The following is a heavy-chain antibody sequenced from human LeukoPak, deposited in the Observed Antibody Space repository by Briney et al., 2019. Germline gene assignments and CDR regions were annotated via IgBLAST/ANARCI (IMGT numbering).Heavy chain of an antibody. J-gene: IGHJ3*02. CDR1: GFTVSSNY. CDR3: ARDDYGGTWDAFDI. CDR2: IYSGGST. D-gene: IGHD4-17*01. V-gene: IGHV3-53*01. Sequence: GGSLRLSCAASGFTVSSNYMSWVRQAPGKGLEWVSVIYSGGSTYYADSVKGRFTTSRDNSKNTLYLQMNSLRAEDTAVYYCARDDYGGTWDAFDIWGQGTMVTVFS.